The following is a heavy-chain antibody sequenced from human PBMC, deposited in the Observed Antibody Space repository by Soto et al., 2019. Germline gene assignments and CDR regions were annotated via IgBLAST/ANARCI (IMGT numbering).Heavy chain of an antibody. CDR2: MNPNSGNT. V-gene: IGHV1-8*02. D-gene: IGHD2-2*01. CDR3: ARGRGFCSSTSCYRALGI. Sequence: ASVKVSCKASGGTFSSYAISWVRQAPGQGLEWMGGMNPNSGNTGYAQKFQGRVTMTRNTSISTAYMELSSLRSEDTAVYYCARGRGFCSSTSCYRALGIWGQGTISTVSS. CDR1: GGTFSSYA. J-gene: IGHJ3*02.